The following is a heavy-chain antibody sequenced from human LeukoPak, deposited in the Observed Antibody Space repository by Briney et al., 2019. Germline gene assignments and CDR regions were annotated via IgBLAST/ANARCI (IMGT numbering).Heavy chain of an antibody. J-gene: IGHJ6*03. CDR3: ARSLFRFLEWSYRSYYYYYMDV. CDR2: IIPIFGTV. V-gene: IGHV1-69*06. Sequence: SVKVSCKASGYTFTSYGISWVRQAPGQGREWMGGIIPIFGTVNYAQKFQGRVTITADKSTSTAYMELSSLRSEDAAVYYCARSLFRFLEWSYRSYYYYYMDVWGKGTTVTVSS. CDR1: GYTFTSYG. D-gene: IGHD3-3*01.